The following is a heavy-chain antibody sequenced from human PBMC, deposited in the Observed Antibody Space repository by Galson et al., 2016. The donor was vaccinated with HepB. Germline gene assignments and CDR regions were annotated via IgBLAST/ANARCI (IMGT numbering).Heavy chain of an antibody. D-gene: IGHD3-10*01. CDR1: GLTLRHFA. V-gene: IGHV3-23*01. Sequence: SLRLSCAASGLTLRHFAMSWVRQTPGKGLEWVASIIPSGGDTHYAESVKGRFTISRDNSKYTVYLQMHSLRGEDTALYYCVKDKDYYGMDVWGQGTTVTVSS. CDR2: IIPSGGDT. J-gene: IGHJ6*02. CDR3: VKDKDYYGMDV.